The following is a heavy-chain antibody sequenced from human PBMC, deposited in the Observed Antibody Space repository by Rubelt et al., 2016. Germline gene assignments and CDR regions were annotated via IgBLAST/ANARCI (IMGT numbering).Heavy chain of an antibody. V-gene: IGHV4-34*01. CDR2: INHSGNT. J-gene: IGHJ4*02. Sequence: QVQLQQWGAGLLKPSETLSLTCAVYGGSFNDYYWTWIRQSPAKGLEWIGEINHSGNTNYNRSFRRRVAISGDTSKKQFSLKLSSVTAADTAVNYCARGRSRGGFDYWGQGTLVTVSS. CDR3: ARGRSRGGFDY. CDR1: GGSFNDYY. D-gene: IGHD3-10*01.